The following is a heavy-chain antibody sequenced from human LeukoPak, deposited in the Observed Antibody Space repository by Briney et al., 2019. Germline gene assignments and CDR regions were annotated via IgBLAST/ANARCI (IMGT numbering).Heavy chain of an antibody. V-gene: IGHV4-59*11. CDR2: IYYSGST. CDR1: GGCLSSHY. D-gene: IGHD3-10*01. Sequence: SETLSLTCTVSGGCLSSHYWSWVRQPPGKGLEWIGYIYYSGSTNYNPSLKSRVTISVDTSKNQFSLKLSSVTAADTAVYYCARVGSGSYGPEYFQHWGQGTLVTVSS. CDR3: ARVGSGSYGPEYFQH. J-gene: IGHJ1*01.